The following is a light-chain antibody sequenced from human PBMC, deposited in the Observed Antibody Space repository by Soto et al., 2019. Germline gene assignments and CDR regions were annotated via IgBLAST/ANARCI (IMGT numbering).Light chain of an antibody. CDR1: SSDVGGYNY. V-gene: IGLV2-14*03. CDR3: SSDTPSTTRQLV. J-gene: IGLJ1*01. CDR2: DVS. Sequence: QCVLTQPASGSGAAGRSITISGTGTSSDVGGYNYVSWYQHHPGKAPKLMIFDVSNRPSGVSNRFSGSKSGNTASPTISGLQPEDQADYYCSSDTPSTTRQLVLGTGTKVPAL.